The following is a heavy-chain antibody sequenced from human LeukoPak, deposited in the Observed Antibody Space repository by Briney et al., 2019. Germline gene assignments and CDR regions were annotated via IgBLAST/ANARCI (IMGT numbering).Heavy chain of an antibody. V-gene: IGHV1-69*05. CDR2: IIPIFGTA. CDR1: GGTFSSYA. CDR3: ARESGSASGYSADWYFDL. D-gene: IGHD5-18*01. J-gene: IGHJ2*01. Sequence: ASVKVSCKASGGTFSSYAISWVRQAPGQGLEWMGGIIPIFGTANYAQKFQGRVTITTDESTSTAYMELSSLRSEDTAVYYCARESGSASGYSADWYFDLWGRGTLVTVSS.